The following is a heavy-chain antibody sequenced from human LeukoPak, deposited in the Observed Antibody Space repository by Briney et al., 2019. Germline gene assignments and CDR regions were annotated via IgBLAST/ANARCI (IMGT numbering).Heavy chain of an antibody. V-gene: IGHV3-15*01. CDR1: GFTFSNAW. CDR2: IKSKTDGGTT. Sequence: GGSLRLSCAVSGFTFSNAWMSWVRQAPGKGLEWVGRIKSKTDGGTTDYAAPVKGRFTISRDDSKDTLYLQMNSLKTEDTAVYYCTTSRIAARPYAFDIWGQGTMVTVSS. CDR3: TTSRIAARPYAFDI. D-gene: IGHD6-6*01. J-gene: IGHJ3*02.